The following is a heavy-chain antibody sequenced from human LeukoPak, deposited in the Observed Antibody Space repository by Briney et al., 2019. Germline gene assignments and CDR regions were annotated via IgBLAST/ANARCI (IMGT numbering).Heavy chain of an antibody. V-gene: IGHV4-59*05. D-gene: IGHD1-26*01. Sequence: GSLRLSCAASGFTVSSNYMSWVRQAPGKGLEWIGSIYYSGSTYYNPSLKSRVTISVDTSKNQFSLKLSSVTAADTAVYYCAKQSGSYYELASWGKGTLVTVSS. CDR3: AKQSGSYYELAS. CDR1: GFTVSSNY. J-gene: IGHJ5*02. CDR2: IYYSGST.